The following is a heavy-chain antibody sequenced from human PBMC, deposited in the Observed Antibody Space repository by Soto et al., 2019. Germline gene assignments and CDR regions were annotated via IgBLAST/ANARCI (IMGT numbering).Heavy chain of an antibody. D-gene: IGHD4-17*01. CDR1: GFTVSDYE. CDR2: MNAYGASI. CDR3: ARENDGDAFDF. J-gene: IGHJ4*02. Sequence: PGGSLRLSCAASGFTVSDYEMNWVRQAPGKGLEWVSYMNAYGASIKYADSVKGRFTISRDNAMNSLYLQMNSLRDEDTAVYYCARENDGDAFDFWGQGTLVTVSS. V-gene: IGHV3-48*03.